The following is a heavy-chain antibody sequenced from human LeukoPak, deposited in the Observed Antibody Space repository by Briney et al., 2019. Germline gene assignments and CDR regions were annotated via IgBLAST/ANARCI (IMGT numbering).Heavy chain of an antibody. CDR1: GFTFSSYW. V-gene: IGHV3-7*01. J-gene: IGHJ4*02. D-gene: IGHD2-21*01. CDR3: ARDLPTYCGGDCSAY. CDR2: IKQDGSEK. Sequence: PGGSQRLSCAASGFTFSSYWMYWVRQAPGKGLEWVANIKQDGSEKYYVDSVKGRFTISRDNAKNSLYLQMNSLRAEDTAVYYCARDLPTYCGGDCSAYWGQGTLVTVSS.